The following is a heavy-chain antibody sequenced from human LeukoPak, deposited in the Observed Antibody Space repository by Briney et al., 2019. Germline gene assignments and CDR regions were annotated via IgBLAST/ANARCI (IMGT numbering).Heavy chain of an antibody. V-gene: IGHV4-34*01. Sequence: SETLSLTCAVYGGSFSGYYWSWIRQPPGKGLEWIGEINHSGSTNYNPSLKSRVTISVDTSKNQFSLKLSSVTAADTAVYYCARDRIQDYGVHYWGQGTLVTVSS. CDR2: INHSGST. CDR3: ARDRIQDYGVHY. J-gene: IGHJ4*02. D-gene: IGHD4-17*01. CDR1: GGSFSGYY.